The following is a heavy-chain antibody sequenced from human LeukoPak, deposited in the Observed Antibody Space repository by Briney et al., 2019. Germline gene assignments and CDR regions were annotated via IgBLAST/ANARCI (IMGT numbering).Heavy chain of an antibody. J-gene: IGHJ6*02. D-gene: IGHD5-12*01. CDR2: ISAYNGNT. V-gene: IGHV1-18*01. Sequence: ASVKVSCKASGYTSTSYGISWVRQAPGQGLEWMGWISAYNGNTNYAQKLQGRVTMTTDTSTSTAYMELRSLRSDDTAVYYCARDGSGYDSYYYYGMDVWGQGTTVTVSS. CDR3: ARDGSGYDSYYYYGMDV. CDR1: GYTSTSYG.